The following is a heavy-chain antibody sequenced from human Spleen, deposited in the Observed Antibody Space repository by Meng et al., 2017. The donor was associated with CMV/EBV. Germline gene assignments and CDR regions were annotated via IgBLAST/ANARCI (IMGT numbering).Heavy chain of an antibody. CDR1: GYTFTDYY. J-gene: IGHJ4*02. CDR2: INPNSGGT. D-gene: IGHD6-13*01. V-gene: IGHV1-2*02. Sequence: CKASGYTFTDYYVHWVRQAPGQGLEWMGWINPNSGGTNYAQNFQGRVTMTRDTSISTSYMELSRLRSDDTAVYYCARGYSSSSVSYWGQGTLVTVSS. CDR3: ARGYSSSSVSY.